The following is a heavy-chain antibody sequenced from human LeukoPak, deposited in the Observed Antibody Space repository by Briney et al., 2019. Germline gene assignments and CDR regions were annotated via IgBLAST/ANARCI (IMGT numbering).Heavy chain of an antibody. D-gene: IGHD3-10*01. J-gene: IGHJ5*02. CDR2: ISSGSSTI. CDR3: ATLHQGFGELFVDP. V-gene: IGHV3-48*04. Sequence: PGGSLRLSCAASGFTFSDYSMNWVRQAPGKGLEWVSYISSGSSTIYYADSVKGRFTISRDNAKNSLYLQMNSLRAEDTAVYYCATLHQGFGELFVDPWGQGTLVIVSS. CDR1: GFTFSDYS.